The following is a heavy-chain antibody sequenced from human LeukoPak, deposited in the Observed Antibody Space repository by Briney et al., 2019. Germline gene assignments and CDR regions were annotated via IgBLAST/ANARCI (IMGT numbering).Heavy chain of an antibody. D-gene: IGHD3-3*01. CDR1: GYTFTSYD. J-gene: IGHJ6*03. CDR2: MNPNSGNT. Sequence: GASVTVSCRASGYTFTSYDINWVRQATGQGLEWMGWMNPNSGNTGFAQKFQGRVTMTRNTSISTAYMELSSLRSEDTAVYYCARGHAILVYYYYMDVWGKGTTVTVSS. CDR3: ARGHAILVYYYYMDV. V-gene: IGHV1-8*01.